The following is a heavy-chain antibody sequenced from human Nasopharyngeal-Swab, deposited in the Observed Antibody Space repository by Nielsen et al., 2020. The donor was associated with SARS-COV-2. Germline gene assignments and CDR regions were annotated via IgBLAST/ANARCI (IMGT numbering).Heavy chain of an antibody. CDR2: INTNTGNP. D-gene: IGHD2/OR15-2a*01. CDR1: GYTFTSYA. CDR3: ARGNIAIQYYYYGMDV. V-gene: IGHV7-4-1*02. Sequence: ASVKVSCKASGYTFTSYAMNWVRQAPGQGLEWMGWINTNTGNPTYAQGFTGRFVFSLDTSVSTACLQISSLKAEDTAVYYCARGNIAIQYYYYGMDVWGQGTTVTVSS. J-gene: IGHJ6*02.